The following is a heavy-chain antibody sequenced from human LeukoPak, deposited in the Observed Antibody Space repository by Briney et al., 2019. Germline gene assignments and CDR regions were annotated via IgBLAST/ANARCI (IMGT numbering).Heavy chain of an antibody. Sequence: GGSLRLSCTASGFTFGDYAMSWIRQAPGKGLEWVAVISYDGSNEYYADSVKGRFTISRDNSKNTLYLQMSSLRAEDTAVYYCAKEFNRGLPDYWGQGTLVTVPS. CDR3: AKEFNRGLPDY. D-gene: IGHD2-21*01. CDR2: ISYDGSNE. V-gene: IGHV3-30*04. J-gene: IGHJ4*02. CDR1: GFTFGDYA.